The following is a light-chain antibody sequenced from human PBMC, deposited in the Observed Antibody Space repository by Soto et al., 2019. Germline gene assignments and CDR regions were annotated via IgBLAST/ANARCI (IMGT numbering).Light chain of an antibody. V-gene: IGLV2-23*01. CDR1: SSDVGSYNL. Sequence: QSALTQPASVSGSPGQSITISCTGTSSDVGSYNLVSWYQQHPGKAPKLMIYEGSKRPSGVSNRFSGSKSGNTASLTISGLQAEAEAEYYCCSYAGSSTLDVVFGGGTKLTVL. J-gene: IGLJ2*01. CDR3: CSYAGSSTLDVV. CDR2: EGS.